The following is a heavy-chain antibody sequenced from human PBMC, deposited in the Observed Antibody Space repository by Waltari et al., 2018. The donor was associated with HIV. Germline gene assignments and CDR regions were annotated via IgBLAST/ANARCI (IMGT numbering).Heavy chain of an antibody. CDR2: ISAQNGNT. Sequence: QVQLVQSGSEVKKPGASVKVSCKTSGYTFTSYGISWVRQAPGQGLDWVGWISAQNGNTQVEQKDQDRVTMTRDMSTSTAYMQLRSLRSDYTAVYYCARVGREDQYDFWSASMTGGGDYWGQGTLVTVSS. D-gene: IGHD3-3*01. V-gene: IGHV1-18*01. CDR1: GYTFTSYG. CDR3: ARVGREDQYDFWSASMTGGGDY. J-gene: IGHJ4*02.